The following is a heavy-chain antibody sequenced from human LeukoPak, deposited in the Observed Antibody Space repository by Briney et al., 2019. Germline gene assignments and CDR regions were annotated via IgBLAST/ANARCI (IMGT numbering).Heavy chain of an antibody. CDR2: IYYSGST. Sequence: SETLSLTCTVSGGSIRSYYWSWIRQPPGKGLEWIAYIYYSGSTKNNPSLNSRVTISIDTSKNQLSLKLNSVTAADTAVYYCASRSSSFFGASDIWGQGTMVTVSS. CDR3: ASRSSSFFGASDI. CDR1: GGSIRSYY. D-gene: IGHD6-13*01. V-gene: IGHV4-59*01. J-gene: IGHJ3*02.